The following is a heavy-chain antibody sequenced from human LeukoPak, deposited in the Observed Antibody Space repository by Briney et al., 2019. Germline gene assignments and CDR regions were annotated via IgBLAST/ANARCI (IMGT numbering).Heavy chain of an antibody. D-gene: IGHD4-11*01. CDR3: AKDRPDYSGPLEW. Sequence: PGGSLRLSCAVSGVTVNRYAMSWVRQAPGKGLEWVSTITAGSGSTYYADSVKGRFAISRDISKNTLYLQMNSLRAEDTAVYYCAKDRPDYSGPLEWGGQGTLVTVSS. CDR2: ITAGSGST. CDR1: GVTVNRYA. J-gene: IGHJ4*02. V-gene: IGHV3-23*01.